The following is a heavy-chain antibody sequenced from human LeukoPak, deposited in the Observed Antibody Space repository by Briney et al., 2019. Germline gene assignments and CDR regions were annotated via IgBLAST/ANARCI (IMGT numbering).Heavy chain of an antibody. CDR2: INHSGST. D-gene: IGHD3-3*01. V-gene: IGHV4-34*01. Sequence: SETLSLTCAVYGGSFSGYYWSWIRQPPGKGLEWIGEINHSGSTNYNPSLKSRVTISVDTSKNQFSLKLSSVTAADTAVYYCARGRTYDFWSGYYPDAFDIWGQGTMVTVSS. CDR1: GGSFSGYY. J-gene: IGHJ3*02. CDR3: ARGRTYDFWSGYYPDAFDI.